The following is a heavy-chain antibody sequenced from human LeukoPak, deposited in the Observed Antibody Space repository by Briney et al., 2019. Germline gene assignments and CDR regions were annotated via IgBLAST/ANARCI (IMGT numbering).Heavy chain of an antibody. Sequence: ASVKVSCKASGYTFNNHYMYWVRQAPGQGREWMGVINPSGGSTSYAQKFQGRVTMTRDTSTRTVYMEVNSLRSEDTAVYYCARQGTYSSAIGMGYWGQGTLVTVSS. CDR3: ARQGTYSSAIGMGY. D-gene: IGHD6-19*01. V-gene: IGHV1-46*02. J-gene: IGHJ4*02. CDR1: GYTFNNHY. CDR2: INPSGGST.